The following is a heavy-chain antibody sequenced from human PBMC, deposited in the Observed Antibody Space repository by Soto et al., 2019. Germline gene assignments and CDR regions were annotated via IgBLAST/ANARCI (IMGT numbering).Heavy chain of an antibody. CDR2: VSFDGSST. Sequence: GGSLRLSCAASGFNFNNYAMHWVRQAPGKGLEWVAVVSFDGSSTYYADSVKGRFTISRDSSNNTVSLQMNSLTNEDTAAYYCAKAGWGGDYYYGLDVWGQGTTVTVSS. D-gene: IGHD2-21*01. CDR1: GFNFNNYA. J-gene: IGHJ6*02. V-gene: IGHV3-30*18. CDR3: AKAGWGGDYYYGLDV.